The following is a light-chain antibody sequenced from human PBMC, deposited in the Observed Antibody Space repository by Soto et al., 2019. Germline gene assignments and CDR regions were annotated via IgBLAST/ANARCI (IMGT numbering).Light chain of an antibody. Sequence: EIVLTQSPATLSLSPGERATLSCRASQSVSSYLAWYQQKPGQAPRLLIYDASNRATGIPARFSGSGSGTDCTLTLSSLEPEDFAIYYCQHRINWPLTFGGGTKVEIK. CDR1: QSVSSY. J-gene: IGKJ4*01. CDR3: QHRINWPLT. V-gene: IGKV3-11*01. CDR2: DAS.